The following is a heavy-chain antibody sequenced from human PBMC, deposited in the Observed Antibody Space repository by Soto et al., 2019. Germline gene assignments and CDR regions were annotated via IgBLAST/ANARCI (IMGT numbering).Heavy chain of an antibody. V-gene: IGHV1-46*01. Sequence: GPSVKVSCKASGYTFTSYYMHWVRQAPGQGLEWMGIINPSGGSTSYAQKFQGRVTMTRDTSTSTVYMELSSLRSEDTAVYYCARDMVAARPDYYYYYGMDVWGQGTTVTVSS. J-gene: IGHJ6*02. CDR3: ARDMVAARPDYYYYYGMDV. CDR2: INPSGGST. CDR1: GYTFTSYY. D-gene: IGHD6-6*01.